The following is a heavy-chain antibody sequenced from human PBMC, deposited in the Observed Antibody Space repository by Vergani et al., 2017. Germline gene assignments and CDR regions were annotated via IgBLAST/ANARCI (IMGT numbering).Heavy chain of an antibody. V-gene: IGHV4-61*02. CDR1: GSAVNSGSNF. CDR2: TSTDGST. Sequence: QVQLQESGPGLVKPSQTLSLTCSVSGSAVNSGSNFWTWIRQPAGKGLEWIGRTSTDGSTNYNPSLKSRVTVSVDTSKTQISLRLTSVTAEDTAVYYCATGAGPFDIWGQGTLVTVSS. CDR3: ATGAGPFDI. D-gene: IGHD7-27*01. J-gene: IGHJ4*02.